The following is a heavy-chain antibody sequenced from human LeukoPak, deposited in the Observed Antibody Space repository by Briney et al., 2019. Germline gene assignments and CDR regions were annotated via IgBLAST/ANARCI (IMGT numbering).Heavy chain of an antibody. CDR3: ARDESSGFINY. D-gene: IGHD6-19*01. CDR1: GFTFSSYA. Sequence: GGSLRLSCAASGFTFSSYAMSWVRQAPGKGLEWVSAISGSGGSTYYADSVKGRFTISRDNSKNTLYLQMNSLTAEDTAVYFCARDESSGFINYWGQGTLVTVSS. V-gene: IGHV3-23*01. CDR2: ISGSGGST. J-gene: IGHJ4*02.